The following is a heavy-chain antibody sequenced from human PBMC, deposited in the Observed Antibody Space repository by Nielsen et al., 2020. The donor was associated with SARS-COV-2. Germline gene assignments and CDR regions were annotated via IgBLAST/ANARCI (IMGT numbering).Heavy chain of an antibody. J-gene: IGHJ5*02. CDR3: ARVEWELSYNWFDP. CDR2: ISYDGSNK. V-gene: IGHV3-30*12. Sequence: GESLKISCAASGFTFSSYGMHWVRQAPGKGLEWVAVISYDGSNKYYADSVKGRFTISRDNAKNSLYLQMNSLRAEDTAVYYCARVEWELSYNWFDPWGQGTLVTVSS. CDR1: GFTFSSYG. D-gene: IGHD1-26*01.